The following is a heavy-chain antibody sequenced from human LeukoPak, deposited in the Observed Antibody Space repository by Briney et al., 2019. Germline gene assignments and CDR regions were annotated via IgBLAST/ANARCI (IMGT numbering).Heavy chain of an antibody. J-gene: IGHJ4*02. V-gene: IGHV3-23*01. CDR2: ISGSGGST. CDR1: GFTFSSYA. CDR3: AKARETSAFYRYFDY. Sequence: GGSLRLSCAASGFTFSSYAMNWVRQAPGKGLEWVSGISGSGGSTYYADSVEGRFTISRDNSKNTLYLQMNSLRAEDTAVYYCAKARETSAFYRYFDYWGQGTLVTVSS. D-gene: IGHD3-22*01.